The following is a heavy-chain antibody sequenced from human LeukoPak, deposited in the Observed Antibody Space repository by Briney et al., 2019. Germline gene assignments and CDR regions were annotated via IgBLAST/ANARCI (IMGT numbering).Heavy chain of an antibody. D-gene: IGHD6-19*01. CDR3: ARILSSSAWHFDY. V-gene: IGHV5-51*07. CDR1: GYTFTNYW. Sequence: GESLKISCKGSGYTFTNYWVGWVHQMPGKGLEWMGIIYPGDSDTRYSPSFQGQVTISADKSISTAYLQWSSLKASDTAMYYCARILSSSAWHFDYWGQGTLVTVSS. CDR2: IYPGDSDT. J-gene: IGHJ4*02.